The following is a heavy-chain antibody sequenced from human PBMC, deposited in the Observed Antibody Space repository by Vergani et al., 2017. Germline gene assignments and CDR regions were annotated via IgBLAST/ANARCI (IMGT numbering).Heavy chain of an antibody. Sequence: QVQLVQSGAEVKKPGASVKVSCKASGYTFTSYGISWVRQAPGQGLEWMGWISAYNGNTNYAQKLQGRVTMTTDTSTGTAYMELRSLRSDDTAVYYCAIDRATYYYDSSGYYAKVWGQGTLVTVSS. D-gene: IGHD3-22*01. CDR2: ISAYNGNT. V-gene: IGHV1-18*01. J-gene: IGHJ4*02. CDR1: GYTFTSYG. CDR3: AIDRATYYYDSSGYYAKV.